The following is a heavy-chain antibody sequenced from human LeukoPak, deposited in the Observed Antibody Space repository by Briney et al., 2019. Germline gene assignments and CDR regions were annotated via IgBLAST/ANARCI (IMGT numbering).Heavy chain of an antibody. CDR3: ARLSTVTTSFDY. CDR2: IYTSGST. Sequence: SETLSLTCTVSSGSISSYYWSWIRQPAGKGLEWIGRIYTSGSTNYNPSLKSRVTMSVDTSKNQFSLKLSSVTAADTAVYYCARLSTVTTSFDYWGQGTLVTVSS. J-gene: IGHJ4*02. CDR1: SGSISSYY. V-gene: IGHV4-4*07. D-gene: IGHD4-11*01.